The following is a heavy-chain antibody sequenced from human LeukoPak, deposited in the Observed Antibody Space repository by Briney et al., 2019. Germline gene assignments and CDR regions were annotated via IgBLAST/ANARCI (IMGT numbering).Heavy chain of an antibody. CDR2: IYSGGST. CDR3: AGGRDGYSYYFDC. V-gene: IGHV3-53*01. D-gene: IGHD5-24*01. CDR1: GFTVRSNY. Sequence: GGSLRLSCAASGFTVRSNYMSWVRQAPGKGLEWVSVIYSGGSTYYADSVKGRFTISRDNSKNTLYLQLNSLRAEDTAVYYCAGGRDGYSYYFDCWGQGTLVTVSS. J-gene: IGHJ4*02.